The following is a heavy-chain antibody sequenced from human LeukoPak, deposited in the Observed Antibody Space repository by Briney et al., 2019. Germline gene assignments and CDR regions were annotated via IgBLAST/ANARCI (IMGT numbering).Heavy chain of an antibody. D-gene: IGHD4-17*01. CDR1: GSTFSSYS. J-gene: IGHJ4*02. Sequence: GGSLRLSCAASGSTFSSYSMNWVRQAPGKGLEWVSYINSGSDAVDYADSMKGRFTISRDNAKNSLYLQMNSLRDEDTAVYYCVKALYGDYGRFDYWGQGTLVTVSS. V-gene: IGHV3-48*02. CDR2: INSGSDAV. CDR3: VKALYGDYGRFDY.